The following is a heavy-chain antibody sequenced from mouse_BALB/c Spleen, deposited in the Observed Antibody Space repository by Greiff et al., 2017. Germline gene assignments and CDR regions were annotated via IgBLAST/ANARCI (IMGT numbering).Heavy chain of an antibody. J-gene: IGHJ4*01. CDR3: ARSYYGFLYAMDY. V-gene: IGHV3-8*02. D-gene: IGHD2-2*01. CDR1: GDSITSGY. Sequence: EVMLVESGPSLVKPSQTLSLTCSVTGDSITSGYWNWIRKFPGNKLEYMGYISYSGSTYYNPSLKSRISITRDTSKNQYYLQLNSVTTEDTATYYCARSYYGFLYAMDYWGQGTSVTVSS. CDR2: ISYSGST.